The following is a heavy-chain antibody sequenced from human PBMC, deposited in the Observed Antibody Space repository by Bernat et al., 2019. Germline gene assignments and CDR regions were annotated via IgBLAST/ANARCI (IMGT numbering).Heavy chain of an antibody. CDR3: SVDRRYCSGGSCFNEGGRTVDY. D-gene: IGHD2-15*01. Sequence: QVQLVESGGGVVQPERSLRLSCAASGFTFNNYALHWVRQAPGRGLEWVALISYDGSVRQYSDSVKGRFTISRDNAQNTLYRQMDVLRPADPAVYYCSVDRRYCSGGSCFNEGGRTVDYWGQGTLVTVSS. CDR1: GFTFNNYA. V-gene: IGHV3-30-3*01. CDR2: ISYDGSVR. J-gene: IGHJ4*02.